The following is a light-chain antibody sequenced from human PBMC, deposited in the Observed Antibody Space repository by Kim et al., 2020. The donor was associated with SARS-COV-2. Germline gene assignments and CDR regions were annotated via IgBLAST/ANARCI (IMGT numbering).Light chain of an antibody. V-gene: IGLV3-1*01. J-gene: IGLJ2*01. CDR3: QAWDSSTYVV. CDR2: QDN. Sequence: VSPGQTASISCSGDRLGNKYASWYQQKPGQSPLLVIYQDNKRPSGIPERFSGSNSRNTATLTIRGTQAIDEADYYCQAWDSSTYVVFGGGTKLTVL. CDR1: RLGNKY.